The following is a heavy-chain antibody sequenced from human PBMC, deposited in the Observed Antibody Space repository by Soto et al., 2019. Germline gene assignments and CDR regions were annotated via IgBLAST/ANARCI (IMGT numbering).Heavy chain of an antibody. Sequence: QAQLVESGGGVVQPGRSLRLSCAASEFIFNTYAMHWVRQAPGKELEWVAVIAYDGNDKYYADSVKGRFTISRDNSKNALYLQMNTLRPEDTAMYYCARDVGNYVPYYYGMDVWGQGTTLTVSS. D-gene: IGHD1-7*01. J-gene: IGHJ6*02. CDR2: IAYDGNDK. CDR1: EFIFNTYA. CDR3: ARDVGNYVPYYYGMDV. V-gene: IGHV3-30*03.